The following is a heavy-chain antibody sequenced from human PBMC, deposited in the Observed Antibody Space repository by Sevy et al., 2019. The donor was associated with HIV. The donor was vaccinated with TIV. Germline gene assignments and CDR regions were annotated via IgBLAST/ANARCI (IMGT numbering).Heavy chain of an antibody. Sequence: GGSLRLSCTVSGFIFSNFAMHWVRQAPGKGPEWVSYISTRSRAIYYADSMKGRFTISRDNAKNSLYLQMNSLRAEDTAVYYCARESAAGTPGGVYYYYYNMDVWGQGTTVTVSS. CDR3: ARESAAGTPGGVYYYYYNMDV. CDR1: GFIFSNFA. D-gene: IGHD6-13*01. J-gene: IGHJ6*02. V-gene: IGHV3-48*01. CDR2: ISTRSRAI.